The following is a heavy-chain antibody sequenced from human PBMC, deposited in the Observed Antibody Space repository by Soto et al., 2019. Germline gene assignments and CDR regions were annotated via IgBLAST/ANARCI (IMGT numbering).Heavy chain of an antibody. CDR1: GFAFSTIS. CDR2: ISNSCGST. CDR3: VENSGTLSVPAGQYFQH. J-gene: IGHJ1*01. Sequence: GGSLRLSCATSGFAFSTISMSWVRQAPGRGLEWVSFISNSCGSTYYADSVKGRFSVSRDNFKNTLVLQMSRLRVEDTAVYFCVENSGTLSVPAGQYFQHWGPGTLVTVSS. D-gene: IGHD1-26*01. V-gene: IGHV3-23*01.